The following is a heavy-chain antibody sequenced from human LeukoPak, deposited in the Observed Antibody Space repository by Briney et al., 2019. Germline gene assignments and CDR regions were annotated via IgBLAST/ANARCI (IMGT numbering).Heavy chain of an antibody. D-gene: IGHD6-13*01. CDR2: IYYSGST. J-gene: IGHJ4*02. CDR3: ARGLAAAGPRDYFDY. V-gene: IGHV4-39*07. Sequence: SETLSLTCTVSGGSISSSSYYWGWIRQPPGKGLEWIGSIYYSGSTYYNPSLKSRVTISVDTSKNQFSLKLSSVTAADTAVYYCARGLAAAGPRDYFDYWGQGTLVTVSS. CDR1: GGSISSSSYY.